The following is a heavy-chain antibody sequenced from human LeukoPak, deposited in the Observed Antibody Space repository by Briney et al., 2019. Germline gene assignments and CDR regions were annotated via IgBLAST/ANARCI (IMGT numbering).Heavy chain of an antibody. D-gene: IGHD1-26*01. CDR2: INPNSGGT. V-gene: IGHV1-2*02. J-gene: IGHJ4*02. Sequence: ASVKVSCRASGYTFTGYYMHWVRHAPGQGLEWMGWINPNSGGTNYAQKFQGRVTMTRDTSISTAYMELSRLRSDDTAVYYCARVSSGSSLYYFDYWGQGTLVTVSS. CDR3: ARVSSGSSLYYFDY. CDR1: GYTFTGYY.